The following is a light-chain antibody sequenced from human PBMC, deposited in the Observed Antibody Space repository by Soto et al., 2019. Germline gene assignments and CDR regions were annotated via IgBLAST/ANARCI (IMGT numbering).Light chain of an antibody. Sequence: DIQMTQSLSALSASVGDRVTITCRASQNIKKYLNWYRQKPGKAPDLLIYTASSLQVGFPSRFSGSGSGTDFSLAITSLQPEDSAIYFCQQSFSAPLTFGGGTKVDIK. V-gene: IGKV1-39*01. CDR3: QQSFSAPLT. CDR1: QNIKKY. J-gene: IGKJ4*01. CDR2: TAS.